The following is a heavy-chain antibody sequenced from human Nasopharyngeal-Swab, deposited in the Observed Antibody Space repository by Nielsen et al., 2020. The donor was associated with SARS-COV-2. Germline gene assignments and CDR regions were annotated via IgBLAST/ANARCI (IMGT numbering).Heavy chain of an antibody. CDR2: INPSGGST. Sequence: ASVKVSCKASGYTFTSYYMHWVRQAPGQGLEWMGIINPSGGSTNYAQKFQGRVTITADESTSTAYMELSSLRSEDTAVYYCLWSPTGDLTWYFDLWGRGTLVTVSS. CDR3: LWSPTGDLTWYFDL. V-gene: IGHV1-46*01. J-gene: IGHJ2*01. CDR1: GYTFTSYY. D-gene: IGHD7-27*01.